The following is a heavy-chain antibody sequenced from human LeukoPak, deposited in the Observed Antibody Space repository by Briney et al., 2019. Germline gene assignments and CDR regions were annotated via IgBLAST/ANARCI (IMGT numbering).Heavy chain of an antibody. Sequence: SETLSLTCAVYSGSFSGYYWSWIRQPPGKGLEWIGEINHSGSTNYNPSLKSRVTISVDTSKNQFSLKLSSVTAADTAVYYCARARPKYYYGSGMTWFDPWGQGTLVTVSS. V-gene: IGHV4-34*01. CDR3: ARARPKYYYGSGMTWFDP. CDR2: INHSGST. CDR1: SGSFSGYY. D-gene: IGHD3-10*01. J-gene: IGHJ5*02.